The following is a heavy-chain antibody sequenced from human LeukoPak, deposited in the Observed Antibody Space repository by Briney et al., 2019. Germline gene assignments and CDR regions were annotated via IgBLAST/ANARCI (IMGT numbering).Heavy chain of an antibody. J-gene: IGHJ4*02. D-gene: IGHD3-10*01. CDR2: INHSGST. CDR1: GGSFSNYY. CDR3: AREPYGSGTFDY. Sequence: SETLSLTCAVYGGSFSNYYWSWIRQPPGKGLEWIGEINHSGSTNYNPSLKSRVTISVDTSKNQFSLKLSSVTAADTAEYYCAREPYGSGTFDYWGQGTLVTVSA. V-gene: IGHV4-34*01.